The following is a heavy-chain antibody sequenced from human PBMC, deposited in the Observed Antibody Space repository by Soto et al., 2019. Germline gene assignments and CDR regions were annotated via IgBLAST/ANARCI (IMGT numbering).Heavy chain of an antibody. V-gene: IGHV3-23*01. CDR3: AKDHGMDV. J-gene: IGHJ6*02. Sequence: EVQVLESGGGLAQPGGSLRLSCVASGFTFSDYAMAWVRQSPGKGLEWVPSISGSGGSTYYADSVKGRFTISRDNSKNTVFLQMNSLRAEDTAVYYCAKDHGMDVWGQGATVTVSS. CDR1: GFTFSDYA. CDR2: ISGSGGST.